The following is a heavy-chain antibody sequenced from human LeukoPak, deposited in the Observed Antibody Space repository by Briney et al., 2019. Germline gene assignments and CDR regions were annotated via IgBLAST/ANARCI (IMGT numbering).Heavy chain of an antibody. V-gene: IGHV4-59*10. J-gene: IGHJ4*02. CDR1: GGSFSGYY. CDR3: AKVDTAMSYYFDY. D-gene: IGHD5-18*01. Sequence: PSETLSLTCAVYGGSFSGYYWSWIRQPPGKGLEWIGRIYTSGSTNYNPSLKSRVTMSVDTSKNQFSLKLSSATAADTAVYYCAKVDTAMSYYFDYWGQGTLVTVSS. CDR2: IYTSGST.